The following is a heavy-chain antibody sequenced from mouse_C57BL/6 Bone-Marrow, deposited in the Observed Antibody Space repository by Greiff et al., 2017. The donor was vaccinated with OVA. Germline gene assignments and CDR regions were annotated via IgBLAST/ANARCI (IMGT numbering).Heavy chain of an antibody. D-gene: IGHD1-1*01. Sequence: EVKVEESGGDLVKPGGSLKLSCAASGFTFSSYGMSWVRQTPDKRLEWVATISSGGSYPSYPDSVKGRFTISRDHAKNTLYLQMSSQKSEDTAMYYSTRHYDGSSYYWGQGTTLTVAS. CDR1: GFTFSSYG. V-gene: IGHV5-6*02. CDR3: TRHYDGSSYY. J-gene: IGHJ2*01. CDR2: ISSGGSYP.